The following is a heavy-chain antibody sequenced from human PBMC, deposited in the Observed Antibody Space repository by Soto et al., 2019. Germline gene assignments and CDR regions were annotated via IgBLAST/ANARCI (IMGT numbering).Heavy chain of an antibody. CDR3: AKDQRFFADFCYSWSRGVLGL. J-gene: IGHJ3*01. V-gene: IGHV3-23*01. CDR1: EFTFSNYA. CDR2: ISGSGSRT. D-gene: IGHD2-8*02. Sequence: LLESGGGLVQPGGSLRLSCAASEFTFSNYAMTWVRQAPGKGLEWVSIISGSGSRTTYADSVEGRFTISRDNSRNLLYLQMHSLPVEDTAVYFCAKDQRFFADFCYSWSRGVLGLWGQGTTVSV.